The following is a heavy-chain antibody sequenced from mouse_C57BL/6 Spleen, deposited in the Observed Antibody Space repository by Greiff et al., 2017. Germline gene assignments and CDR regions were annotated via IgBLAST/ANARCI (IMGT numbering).Heavy chain of an antibody. CDR1: GFTFSSYG. D-gene: IGHD1-1*01. Sequence: EVKVVESGGDLVKPGGSLKLSCAASGFTFSSYGMSWVRQTPDKRLEWVATISSGGSYTYYPDSVKGRFTISRDNAKNTLYLQMSSLKSEDTAMYYCERLLPYYYGSSPAWFAYWGQGTLVTVSA. CDR3: ERLLPYYYGSSPAWFAY. V-gene: IGHV5-6*01. J-gene: IGHJ3*01. CDR2: ISSGGSYT.